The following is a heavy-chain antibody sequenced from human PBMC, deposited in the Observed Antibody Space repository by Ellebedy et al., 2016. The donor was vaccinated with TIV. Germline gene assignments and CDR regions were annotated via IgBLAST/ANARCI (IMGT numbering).Heavy chain of an antibody. CDR3: VRFPRGAPFVDYLYYMDV. J-gene: IGHJ6*03. V-gene: IGHV3-21*01. D-gene: IGHD2-21*01. CDR1: GFTLSDYS. Sequence: GESLKISCAASGFTLSDYSMSWVRQAPGKGLEWVSSIDSSGGDTHYADSVKGRFTISRDNARNSLYLQMNSLRVEDTAVYYCVRFPRGAPFVDYLYYMDVWGKGTTVIVSS. CDR2: IDSSGGDT.